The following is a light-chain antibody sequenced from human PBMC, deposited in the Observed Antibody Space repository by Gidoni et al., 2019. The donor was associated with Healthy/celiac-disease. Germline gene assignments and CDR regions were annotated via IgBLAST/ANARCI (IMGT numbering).Light chain of an antibody. CDR2: DAS. V-gene: IGKV1-33*01. Sequence: DIQMTHSPSSLSASVGDRVTITCQARQDISNYLNWYQQKPGKAPKLLIYDASNLETGVPSRFSGSGSGTDFTFTISSLQPEDIATYYCQQYDNLLTFGGGTKVEIK. J-gene: IGKJ4*01. CDR3: QQYDNLLT. CDR1: QDISNY.